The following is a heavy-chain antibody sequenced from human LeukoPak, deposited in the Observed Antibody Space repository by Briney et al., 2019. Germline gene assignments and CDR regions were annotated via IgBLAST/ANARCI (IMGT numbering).Heavy chain of an antibody. CDR2: ICGSGVVT. Sequence: QAGGSLRLSCAGFGFTFSSYAMSWVRQAPGKGLEWVSSICGSGVVTTNADSVKGRFTISRDNSKNTLYLQMNSLRAEDTAVYYCARAYYYPSGSYYLHFDYWGQGTLVTVSS. V-gene: IGHV3-23*01. D-gene: IGHD3-10*01. J-gene: IGHJ4*02. CDR1: GFTFSSYA. CDR3: ARAYYYPSGSYYLHFDY.